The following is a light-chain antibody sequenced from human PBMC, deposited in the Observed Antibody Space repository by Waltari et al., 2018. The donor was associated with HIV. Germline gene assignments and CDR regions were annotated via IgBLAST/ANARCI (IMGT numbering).Light chain of an antibody. V-gene: IGLV2-23*02. CDR1: SSDVGAYNL. J-gene: IGLJ3*02. Sequence: QTALTQPASVPGSPGQSITISCTGTSSDVGAYNLVSWYQQHPGKAPRLIIYDVSERPAGVSNRFTGSKSGNTASLTISGLQAEDEADYYCCSYVSEIVPCVFGGGTKLTVL. CDR3: CSYVSEIVPCV. CDR2: DVS.